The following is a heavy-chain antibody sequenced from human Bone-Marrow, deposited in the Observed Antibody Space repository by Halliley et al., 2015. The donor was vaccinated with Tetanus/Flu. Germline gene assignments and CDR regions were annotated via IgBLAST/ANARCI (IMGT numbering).Heavy chain of an antibody. V-gene: IGHV3-30*18. Sequence: ISNDGSKTQYADSAKGRFTVSRDNSKDTLYLQMSSLRPEDTAVYFCAKDAVSYGQSENPGMDVWGQGTTVTVSS. J-gene: IGHJ6*02. D-gene: IGHD3-10*01. CDR3: AKDAVSYGQSENPGMDV. CDR2: ISNDGSKT.